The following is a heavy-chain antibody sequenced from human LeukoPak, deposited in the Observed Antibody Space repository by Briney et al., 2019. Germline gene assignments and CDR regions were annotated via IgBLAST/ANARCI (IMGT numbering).Heavy chain of an antibody. J-gene: IGHJ6*02. V-gene: IGHV3-20*04. D-gene: IGHD1-1*01. CDR1: GFTFSNYA. Sequence: GGSLRLSCAASGFTFSNYAMSWVRQAPGKGLEWVSSINWNGGNTAYADSVKGRFTISRDTAKDSLYLQMNSLRAEDTAVYYCAGSENWNDVVTPEYYYYGMDVWGQGTTVTVSS. CDR2: INWNGGNT. CDR3: AGSENWNDVVTPEYYYYGMDV.